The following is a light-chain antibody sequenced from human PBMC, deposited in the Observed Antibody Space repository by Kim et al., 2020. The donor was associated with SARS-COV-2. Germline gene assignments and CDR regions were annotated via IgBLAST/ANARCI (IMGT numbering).Light chain of an antibody. Sequence: GPSITNTSTGTSPNGGGYKSVSGYQQHPCKVPIRIIFDVRNRPSGVSSRFSGAKSGAAATLIISGLQTDDEADYYGTSYRTSATYVFGTGTKVTVL. J-gene: IGLJ1*01. V-gene: IGLV2-14*03. CDR1: SPNGGGYKS. CDR2: DVR. CDR3: TSYRTSATYV.